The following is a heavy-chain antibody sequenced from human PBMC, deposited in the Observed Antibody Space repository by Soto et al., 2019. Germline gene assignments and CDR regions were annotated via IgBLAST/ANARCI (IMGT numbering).Heavy chain of an antibody. J-gene: IGHJ2*01. V-gene: IGHV3-23*01. CDR2: FRAGGDDGTT. CDR3: AFYYCSGSRRHLHSFPARRSSDL. D-gene: IGHD3-22*01. Sequence: HPGRNPKLSSVAYGFTFSSYSMSWVRQAPGKGLEWVSGFRAGGDDGTTYYADSVKGRFTISRDNSKNTLFLQMNSLRAEDTAIYYCAFYYCSGSRRHLHSFPARRSSDL. CDR1: GFTFSSYS.